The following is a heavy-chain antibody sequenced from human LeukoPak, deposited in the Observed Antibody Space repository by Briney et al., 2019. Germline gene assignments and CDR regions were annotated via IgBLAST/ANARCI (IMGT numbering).Heavy chain of an antibody. CDR1: GFTFSSYS. CDR2: ITATSTSI. V-gene: IGHV3-21*01. Sequence: GGSLRLSCAASGFTFSSYSMSWVRQAPGKGLEWVTSITATSTSIYYADSLKGRFTISRDNAKNSLYLQMNSLRAEDTAVYYCVRTYYDILTAYNPYFDYWGQGILVTVSS. D-gene: IGHD3-9*01. J-gene: IGHJ4*02. CDR3: VRTYYDILTAYNPYFDY.